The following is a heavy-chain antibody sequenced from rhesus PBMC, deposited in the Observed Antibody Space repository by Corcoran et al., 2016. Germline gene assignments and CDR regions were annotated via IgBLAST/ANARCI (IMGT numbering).Heavy chain of an antibody. Sequence: EVQLVESGGGLVQPGGSLRLSCAASGFTFSNYWMRWVRQAPGKGLEWVGFIKNKADGGTAAYAESGKGKFTISRDDSKNTLYLQMNSLNTEDTAVYYCTRAKTHDYWGQGVLVTVSS. CDR3: TRAKTHDY. CDR2: IKNKADGGTA. V-gene: IGHV3S11*01. CDR1: GFTFSNYW. J-gene: IGHJ4*01. D-gene: IGHD3S6*01.